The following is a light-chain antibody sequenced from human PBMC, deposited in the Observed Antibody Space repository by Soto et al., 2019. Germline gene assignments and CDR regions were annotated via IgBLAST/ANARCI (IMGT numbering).Light chain of an antibody. V-gene: IGKV3-20*01. CDR1: QSVSSSY. CDR2: GAS. CDR3: QQYGSSPPT. Sequence: EIVLTQSPGTLSLSPGERATLSCRASQSVSSSYLAWYQQKPGQAPRLLIYGASSRATGIPDRFSGSGSGTDFTLTIGRLEPEDFAVYYCQQYGSSPPTFGQGTKV. J-gene: IGKJ1*01.